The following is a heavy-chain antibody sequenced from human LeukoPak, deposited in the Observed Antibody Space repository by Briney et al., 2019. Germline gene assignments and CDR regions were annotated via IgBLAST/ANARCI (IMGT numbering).Heavy chain of an antibody. D-gene: IGHD6-19*01. CDR3: ARTDSSVWFFDF. J-gene: IGHJ4*02. Sequence: PGGSLRLSCAASGFSFSDAWMNWVRQAPGKGLEWVSCISSSGSYIYHADSVKGRFTISRDNAKNSLYLQMNSLRAEDTAVYYCARTDSSVWFFDFWGQGALVPVSS. V-gene: IGHV3-21*01. CDR1: GFSFSDAW. CDR2: ISSSGSYI.